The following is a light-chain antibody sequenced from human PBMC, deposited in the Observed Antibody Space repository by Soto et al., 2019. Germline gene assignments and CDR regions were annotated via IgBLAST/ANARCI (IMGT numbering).Light chain of an antibody. CDR3: QQYGSSLWT. J-gene: IGKJ1*01. Sequence: EILMTQSPATLSLSPGEGVTLSCRAAQDVTNSVAWYQQKSGQAPRLLIYDASARASGVSARFSGSGSGTDFTLTISRLEPEDFAVYYCQQYGSSLWTFGQGTRWIS. CDR2: DAS. V-gene: IGKV3-20*01. CDR1: QDVTNS.